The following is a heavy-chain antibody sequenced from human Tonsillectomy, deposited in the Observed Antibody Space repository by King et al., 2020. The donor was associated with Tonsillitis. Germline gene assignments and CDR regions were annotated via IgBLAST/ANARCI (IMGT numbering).Heavy chain of an antibody. Sequence: VQLVESGAEVKKPGASVKVSCKASGYTFTGYYMHWVRQAPGQGLEWMGWIYPHSGGTNYAQKFQGRVTMTRDTSISTAYMELSSLGSDDTAVYFCARFSVASYAVGAIPCGCWGQGTLVTVFS. CDR3: ARFSVASYAVGAIPCGC. CDR2: IYPHSGGT. V-gene: IGHV1-2*02. J-gene: IGHJ4*02. D-gene: IGHD1-26*01. CDR1: GYTFTGYY.